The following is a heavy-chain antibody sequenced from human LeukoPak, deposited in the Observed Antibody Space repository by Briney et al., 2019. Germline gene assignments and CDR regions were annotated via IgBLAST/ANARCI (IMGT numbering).Heavy chain of an antibody. V-gene: IGHV1-18*04. CDR3: ARDILTGNALGH. D-gene: IGHD3-9*01. CDR2: NSTYNGNT. Sequence: ASVKVSCKASGYAFDSYGLTWVRQAPGQGPEWMGWNSTYNGNTIYAQKIQGRVSMTTDTSTKTAYMEVRSLRSDDTAVYFCARDILTGNALGHWGQGTQVTVSS. J-gene: IGHJ4*02. CDR1: GYAFDSYG.